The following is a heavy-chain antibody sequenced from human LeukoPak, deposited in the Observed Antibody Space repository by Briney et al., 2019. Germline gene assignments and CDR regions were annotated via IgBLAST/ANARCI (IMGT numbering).Heavy chain of an antibody. D-gene: IGHD3-10*01. Sequence: SETLSLTCTVSGVSISTSTYYWGWIRQPPGKGLEWIGTVYYSGSTYYNPSLKSRVSISVATSKNQISLKLSSVTAADTSVYYCARDAARGSGSYYNVYDYYYYMDVWGKGTTVTISS. CDR3: ARDAARGSGSYYNVYDYYYYMDV. CDR2: VYYSGST. V-gene: IGHV4-39*02. CDR1: GVSISTSTYY. J-gene: IGHJ6*03.